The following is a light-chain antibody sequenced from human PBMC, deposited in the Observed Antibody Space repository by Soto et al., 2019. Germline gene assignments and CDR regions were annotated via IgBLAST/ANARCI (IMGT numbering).Light chain of an antibody. Sequence: QSALTQPRSVSGSPGQSVTISCTGTSSDVGDYNYVSWYQQNPGKAPKLMIHDVSKRPSGVPDRFSGSKSGNTASLTISGLQAEDEADYYCCSYAGTYTYVFGTGTKLTVL. CDR1: SSDVGDYNY. CDR3: CSYAGTYTYV. V-gene: IGLV2-11*01. CDR2: DVS. J-gene: IGLJ1*01.